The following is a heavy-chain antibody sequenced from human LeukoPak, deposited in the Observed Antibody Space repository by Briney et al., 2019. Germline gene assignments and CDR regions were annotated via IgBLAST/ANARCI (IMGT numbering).Heavy chain of an antibody. CDR1: GGSFSGYF. D-gene: IGHD5-18*01. CDR3: ARAKYSYGSLTIDY. CDR2: INHSGST. V-gene: IGHV4-34*01. J-gene: IGHJ4*02. Sequence: SETLSLTCAVYGGSFSGYFWSWIRQPPGKGLEWIGEINHSGSTNYNPSLKSRVTISVDTSKNQFSLKLSSVTAADTAVYYCARAKYSYGSLTIDYWGQGTLVTVSS.